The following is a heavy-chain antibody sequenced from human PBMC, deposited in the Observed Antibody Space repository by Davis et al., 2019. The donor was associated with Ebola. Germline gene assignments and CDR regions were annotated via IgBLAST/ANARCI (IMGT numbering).Heavy chain of an antibody. J-gene: IGHJ4*02. CDR2: IYYSGST. CDR3: VKDDVTAGRFNY. Sequence: SETLSLTCTVSGGYISGYYWSWIRQPPGKGLEWIGYIYYSGSTNYNPSLKSRVTISVDTSKNQFSLRLSSVTAADTAMYYCVKDDVTAGRFNYWGQGSLVTVSS. V-gene: IGHV4-59*08. D-gene: IGHD1-20*01. CDR1: GGYISGYY.